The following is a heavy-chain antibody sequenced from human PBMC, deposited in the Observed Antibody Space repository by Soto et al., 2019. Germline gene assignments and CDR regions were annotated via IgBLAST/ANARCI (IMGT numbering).Heavy chain of an antibody. CDR1: GGSISSYY. Sequence: SETLSLTCTVSGGSISSYYWSWIRQPPRKGLEWIGYIYYSGSTTYNPSLKGRVTISVDTSKTQFSLKLSSVTAADTAVSYCARGNRIYDILTNWFDPWGHGTLVTVSS. CDR2: IYYSGST. V-gene: IGHV4-59*01. J-gene: IGHJ5*02. D-gene: IGHD3-9*01. CDR3: ARGNRIYDILTNWFDP.